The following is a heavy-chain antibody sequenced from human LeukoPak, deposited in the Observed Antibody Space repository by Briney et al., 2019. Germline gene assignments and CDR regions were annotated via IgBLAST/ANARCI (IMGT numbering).Heavy chain of an antibody. D-gene: IGHD3-10*01. CDR2: ISSSGSTI. Sequence: PGGSLRLSCAASGFTFSSYEMNWVRQAPGKGLEGVSYISSSGSTIYYADSVKGRFTISRDNAKNSLDLQMNSLRAEDTAVNYCARYYGSGSYYKNYFDYWGQGTLVTVSS. J-gene: IGHJ4*02. V-gene: IGHV3-48*03. CDR3: ARYYGSGSYYKNYFDY. CDR1: GFTFSSYE.